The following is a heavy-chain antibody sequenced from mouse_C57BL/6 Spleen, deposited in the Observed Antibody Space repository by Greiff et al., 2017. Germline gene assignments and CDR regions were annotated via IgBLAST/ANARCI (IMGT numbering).Heavy chain of an antibody. CDR3: SRVDIYYGNYFDY. V-gene: IGHV1-9*01. CDR2: ILPGSGST. D-gene: IGHD2-1*01. CDR1: GYTFTGYW. Sequence: QVQLQQSGAELMKPGASVKLSCKATGYTFTGYWIEWVKQRPGHGLEWIGEILPGSGSTNYNEKFKGKATFTADTSSNTADMQLSSLTTEDSAIYNCSRVDIYYGNYFDYWGQGTTLTVSS. J-gene: IGHJ2*01.